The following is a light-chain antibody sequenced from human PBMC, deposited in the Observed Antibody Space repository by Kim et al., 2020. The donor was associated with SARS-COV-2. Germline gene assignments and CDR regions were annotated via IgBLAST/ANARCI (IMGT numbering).Light chain of an antibody. Sequence: GQPITISCTGTSSDVGSHNYVSWYQQHPGKAPRLMIYDVTSRPSGISNRFSGSKSGNTASLTIYGLQAEDEADYYCSSYTSTRTVVFGGGTQLTVL. V-gene: IGLV2-14*03. J-gene: IGLJ2*01. CDR1: SSDVGSHNY. CDR3: SSYTSTRTVV. CDR2: DVT.